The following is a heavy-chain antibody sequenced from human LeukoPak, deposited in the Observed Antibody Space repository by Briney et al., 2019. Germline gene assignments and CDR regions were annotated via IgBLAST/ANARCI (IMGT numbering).Heavy chain of an antibody. J-gene: IGHJ1*01. D-gene: IGHD2-15*01. CDR1: GVAIRNSW. V-gene: IGHV3-7*01. CDR3: ASTFPSCSDDACAL. CDR2: IHPDGSVQ. Sequence: GGSLRLSCVASGVAIRNSWIRWVRQAPGKGLEWVANIHPDGSVQNYVASVKGRFTISRDNAKNSLYLQINNLRAEDTAVYYCASTFPSCSDDACALGGQGTLVTASS.